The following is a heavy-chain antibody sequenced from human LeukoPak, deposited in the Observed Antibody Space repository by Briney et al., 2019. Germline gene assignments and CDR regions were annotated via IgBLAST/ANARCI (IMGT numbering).Heavy chain of an antibody. CDR2: ISSSSSYI. V-gene: IGHV3-21*01. J-gene: IGHJ3*02. D-gene: IGHD3-9*01. CDR1: GFTFSSYS. CDR3: ARVRVLELRYLYPHDAFDI. Sequence: PGGSLRLSCAASGFTFSSYSMNWVRQAPGKGLEWVSSISSSSSYIYYADSVKGRFTISRDNAKNSLYLQMNSLRAEDTAVYYCARVRVLELRYLYPHDAFDIWGQGTMVTVSS.